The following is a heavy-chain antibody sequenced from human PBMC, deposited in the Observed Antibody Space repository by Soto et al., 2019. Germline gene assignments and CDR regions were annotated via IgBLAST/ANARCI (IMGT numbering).Heavy chain of an antibody. CDR2: IKGDGSAK. CDR3: ARDVSPGSSGYYLAAFDI. J-gene: IGHJ3*02. Sequence: EVQLVESGGGLVQPGGSLRLSCAASGFTFGNYWMTWVRQAPGKGLEWVANIKGDGSAKSYLDSVRGRFTVSRDNAENSLFLQMHILRAEDTALYYCARDVSPGSSGYYLAAFDIWGQGTMVTVS. CDR1: GFTFGNYW. D-gene: IGHD6-25*01. V-gene: IGHV3-7*05.